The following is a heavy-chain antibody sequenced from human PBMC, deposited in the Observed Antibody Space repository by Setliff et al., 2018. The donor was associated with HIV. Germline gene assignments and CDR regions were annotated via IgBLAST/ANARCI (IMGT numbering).Heavy chain of an antibody. CDR1: GFTFSDYW. CDR3: ARKFRPGHGVDV. J-gene: IGHJ6*02. D-gene: IGHD3-10*01. CDR2: IKQDGTDK. V-gene: IGHV3-7*01. Sequence: PGGSLRLSCAASGFTFSDYWMSWVRQAPGKGLEWVANIKQDGTDKYYVDSVKGRFTIFRDNAKSSMYLQMNSLRAEDTAIYYCARKFRPGHGVDVWGQGTTVTVSS.